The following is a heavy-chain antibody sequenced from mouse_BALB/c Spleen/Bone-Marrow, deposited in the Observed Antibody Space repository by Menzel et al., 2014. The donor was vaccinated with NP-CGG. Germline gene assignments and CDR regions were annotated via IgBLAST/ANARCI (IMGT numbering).Heavy chain of an antibody. V-gene: IGHV1S29*02. D-gene: IGHD2-2*01. Sequence: EVQLQQSGPELVKPGASVKISCKASGYTFTDYNMQWVKQSHGKSLEWIGYIYPYNGGTGYNQKFRSKATLTVDSSSSTAYMEFRSLTSEDSAVYYCAREGGYYDAMDYWGQGTSVTVSS. CDR1: GYTFTDYN. CDR2: IYPYNGGT. J-gene: IGHJ4*01. CDR3: AREGGYYDAMDY.